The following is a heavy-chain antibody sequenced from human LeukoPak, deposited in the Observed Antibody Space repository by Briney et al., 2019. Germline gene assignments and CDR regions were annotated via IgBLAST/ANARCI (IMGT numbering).Heavy chain of an antibody. D-gene: IGHD2-21*01. CDR1: GYTFTGYY. CDR2: INPNSGGT. CDR3: TRLLVY. Sequence: ASVKVSCKASGYTFTGYYMHWVRQAPGQGLEWMGWINPNSGGTNYAQKFRGRVTMTRDTSISTVYMELSSVRSDDTAVYYCTRLLVYWGQGTLVTVSS. V-gene: IGHV1-2*02. J-gene: IGHJ4*02.